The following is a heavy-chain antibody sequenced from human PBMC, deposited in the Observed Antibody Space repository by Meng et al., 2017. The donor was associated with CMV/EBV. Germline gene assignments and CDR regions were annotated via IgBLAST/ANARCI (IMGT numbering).Heavy chain of an antibody. D-gene: IGHD2-2*01. Sequence: GGSLRLSCAASGFTFSSYWMSRVRQAPGKGLEWVSAISGSGGSTYYADSVKGRFTISRDNSKNTLYLQMNSLRAEDTAVYYCAKPIVVVPAAIESGFDYWGQGTLVTVSS. J-gene: IGHJ4*02. CDR3: AKPIVVVPAAIESGFDY. CDR2: ISGSGGST. V-gene: IGHV3-23*01. CDR1: GFTFSSYW.